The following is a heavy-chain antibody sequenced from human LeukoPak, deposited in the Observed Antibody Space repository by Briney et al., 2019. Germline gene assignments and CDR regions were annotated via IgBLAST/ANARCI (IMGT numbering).Heavy chain of an antibody. D-gene: IGHD3-22*01. V-gene: IGHV4-4*07. CDR2: IYTSGST. CDR3: ARIDYYDSSGYSATMNDY. CDR1: GGSISSYY. J-gene: IGHJ4*02. Sequence: SEPLSLTCTVSGGSISSYYWSWIRQPAGKGLEWIGRIYTSGSTNYNPSLKSRVTMSVDTSKNQFSLKLSSVTAADTAVYYCARIDYYDSSGYSATMNDYWGQGTLVTVSS.